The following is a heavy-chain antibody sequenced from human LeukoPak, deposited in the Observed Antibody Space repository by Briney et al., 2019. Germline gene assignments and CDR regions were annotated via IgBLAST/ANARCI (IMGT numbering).Heavy chain of an antibody. J-gene: IGHJ4*02. CDR3: ARGRGLLLWFGELLFPDY. V-gene: IGHV1-2*02. CDR2: INPNSGGT. CDR1: GYTFTGYY. D-gene: IGHD3-10*01. Sequence: ASVKVSCKASGYTFTGYYMHWVRQAPGQGLDWMGWINPNSGGTNYAQKFQGRVTMTRDTSISTAYMELSRLRSDDTAVYYCARGRGLLLWFGELLFPDYWRQGTLVTVSS.